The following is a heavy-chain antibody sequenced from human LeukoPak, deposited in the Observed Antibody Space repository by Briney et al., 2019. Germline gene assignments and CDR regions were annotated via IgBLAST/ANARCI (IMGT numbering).Heavy chain of an antibody. V-gene: IGHV1-46*01. J-gene: IGHJ3*02. CDR2: INPSGDST. CDR3: ARGRHSYESSDYYYEGDAFDI. CDR1: GYTFTSYY. D-gene: IGHD3-22*01. Sequence: ASVKVSCKASGYTFTSYYMHWVRQALGQGLEWMGIINPSGDSTSSAQTFQGRVTMTRDMSTSTVYMALSSLRTEDTAVYYCARGRHSYESSDYYYEGDAFDIWGQGTMVTASS.